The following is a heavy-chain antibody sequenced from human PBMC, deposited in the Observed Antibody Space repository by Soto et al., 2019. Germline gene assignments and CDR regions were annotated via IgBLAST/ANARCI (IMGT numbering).Heavy chain of an antibody. CDR3: ARHNYGSGSTYFDY. CDR1: GGSINNYF. D-gene: IGHD3-10*01. J-gene: IGHJ4*02. CDR2: IYYSGST. Sequence: SETLSLTCTVSGGSINNYFWSWIRQPPEKGLEWIGYIYYSGSTNYNPSLKSRVTISVDTSKNQFSLKLNSMTAADTAVYYCARHNYGSGSTYFDYWGQGTLVTVSS. V-gene: IGHV4-59*08.